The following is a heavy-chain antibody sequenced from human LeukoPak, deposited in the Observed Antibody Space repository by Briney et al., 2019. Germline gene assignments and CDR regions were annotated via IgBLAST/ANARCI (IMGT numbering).Heavy chain of an antibody. J-gene: IGHJ4*02. D-gene: IGHD3-10*01. CDR1: GFTLSSYA. Sequence: QSGGSLRLSCAASGFTLSSYAMSWVRQAPGKGLEWVSAISGSGGSTYYADSVKGRFTISRDNSKNTLYLQMNSLRAEDTAVYYCAKPSVRGVIILKIDYWGQGTLVTVSS. CDR3: AKPSVRGVIILKIDY. V-gene: IGHV3-23*01. CDR2: ISGSGGST.